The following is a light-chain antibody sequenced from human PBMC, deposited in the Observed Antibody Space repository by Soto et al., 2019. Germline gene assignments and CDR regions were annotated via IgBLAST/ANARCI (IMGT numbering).Light chain of an antibody. CDR2: EDN. CDR1: SGSIASNY. Sequence: NFMLTQPHSVSESPGKTVTISCTGSSGSIASNYVQWYQQRPGSAPTTVIYEDNQRPSGVPDQFSGSIDSSSNSASLTISGLKTEDEADYYCQSYDSSSHVVFGGGTKVTVL. J-gene: IGLJ2*01. CDR3: QSYDSSSHVV. V-gene: IGLV6-57*02.